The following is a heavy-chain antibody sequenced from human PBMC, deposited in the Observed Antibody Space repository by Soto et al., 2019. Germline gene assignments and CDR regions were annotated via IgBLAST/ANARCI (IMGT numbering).Heavy chain of an antibody. CDR3: TTNRGWGYSYGSGY. D-gene: IGHD5-18*01. V-gene: IGHV3-15*07. CDR2: IKSKTDGGTT. Sequence: GGSLRLSCAASGFTFSNAWMNWVRQAPGKGLEWVGRIKSKTDGGTTDYAAPVKGRFTISRDDSKNTLYLQMNSLKTEDTAVYYCTTNRGWGYSYGSGYWGQGTLVTVSS. CDR1: GFTFSNAW. J-gene: IGHJ4*02.